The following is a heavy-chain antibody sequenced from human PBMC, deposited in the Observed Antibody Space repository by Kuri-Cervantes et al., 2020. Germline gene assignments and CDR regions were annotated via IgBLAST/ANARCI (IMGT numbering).Heavy chain of an antibody. V-gene: IGHV4-34*01. D-gene: IGHD3-10*01. Sequence: SETLSLTCAVYGGSFSGYYWSWIRQPPGKGLEWIGEINHSGSTNYNPSLKSRVTISVDTSKNQLSLKLSSVTAADTAVYYCARDIMVRGVIRDYWGQGTLVTVSS. J-gene: IGHJ4*02. CDR1: GGSFSGYY. CDR2: INHSGST. CDR3: ARDIMVRGVIRDY.